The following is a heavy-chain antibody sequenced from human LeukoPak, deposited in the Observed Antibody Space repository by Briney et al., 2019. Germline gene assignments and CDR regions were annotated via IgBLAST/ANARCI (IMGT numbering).Heavy chain of an antibody. Sequence: PSETLSLTCIVSGASLSTYYGTWIRQAPGKGLEWIGYIFYSGGTNYNSSLKSRVTLSIDTSKNQFSLKVNSVTAADTAVYYCATGAGSWDWFDPWGQGTLVTVSS. CDR1: GASLSTYY. CDR3: ATGAGSWDWFDP. J-gene: IGHJ5*02. D-gene: IGHD6-13*01. CDR2: IFYSGGT. V-gene: IGHV4-59*12.